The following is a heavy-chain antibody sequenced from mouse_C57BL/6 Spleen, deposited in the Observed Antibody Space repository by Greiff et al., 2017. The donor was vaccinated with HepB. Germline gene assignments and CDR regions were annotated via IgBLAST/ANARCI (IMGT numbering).Heavy chain of an antibody. CDR1: GFTFRNYW. Sequence: EVMLVGSGGGLVQPGGSMKLSCVASGFTFRNYWMNWVRQSPEKGLEWVAQIRLKSDNYATHYAESVKGRFTISRDDSKSSVYLQMNNLRAEDTGIYYCTGSAMDYWGQGTSVTVSS. CDR3: TGSAMDY. J-gene: IGHJ4*01. V-gene: IGHV6-3*01. CDR2: IRLKSDNYAT.